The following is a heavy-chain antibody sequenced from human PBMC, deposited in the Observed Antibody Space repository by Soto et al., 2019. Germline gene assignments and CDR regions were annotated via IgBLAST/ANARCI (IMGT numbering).Heavy chain of an antibody. CDR1: GGTFSSYA. CDR2: IIPIFGTA. D-gene: IGHD3-22*01. V-gene: IGHV1-69*13. Sequence: SVKVSCKASGGTFSSYAISWVRQAPGQGLEWMGGIIPIFGTANYAQKFQGRVTITADESTSTAYMELSSLRSEDTAVYYCARDKGYYDSSGYSGGALHAFDIRGQGTMVTVSS. J-gene: IGHJ3*02. CDR3: ARDKGYYDSSGYSGGALHAFDI.